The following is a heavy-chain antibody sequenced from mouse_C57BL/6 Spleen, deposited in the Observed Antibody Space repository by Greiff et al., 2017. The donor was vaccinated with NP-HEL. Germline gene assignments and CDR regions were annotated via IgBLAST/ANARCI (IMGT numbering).Heavy chain of an antibody. CDR3: TREGDDGYDYYAMDY. CDR2: ISSGGDYI. V-gene: IGHV5-9-1*02. J-gene: IGHJ4*01. CDR1: GFTFSSYA. Sequence: EVKLVESGEGLVKPGGSLKLSCAASGFTFSSYAMSWVRQTPEKRLEWVAYISSGGDYIYYADTVKGRFTISRDNARNTLYLQMSSLKSEDTAMYYCTREGDDGYDYYAMDYWGQGTSVTVSS. D-gene: IGHD2-3*01.